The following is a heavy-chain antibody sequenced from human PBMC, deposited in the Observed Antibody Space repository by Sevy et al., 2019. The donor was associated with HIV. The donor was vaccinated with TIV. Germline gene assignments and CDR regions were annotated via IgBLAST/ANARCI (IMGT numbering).Heavy chain of an antibody. D-gene: IGHD5-12*01. CDR2: FSGSADST. Sequence: GGSLRLSCAASGFTFSNYAMSWVRQAPGKGLEWVSLFSGSADSTYYTDSVKGRFTISRDNSKNTLYLQMNSLTADDTALYYCAKARGSGGYDPFDYWGQGTLVTVSS. V-gene: IGHV3-23*01. CDR3: AKARGSGGYDPFDY. CDR1: GFTFSNYA. J-gene: IGHJ4*02.